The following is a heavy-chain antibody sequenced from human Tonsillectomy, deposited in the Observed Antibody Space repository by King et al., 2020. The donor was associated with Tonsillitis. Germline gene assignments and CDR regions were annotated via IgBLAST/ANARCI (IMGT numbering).Heavy chain of an antibody. J-gene: IGHJ4*02. CDR2: INPNSGGT. CDR1: GYTFTGYY. Sequence: QLVQSGAEVKKPGASVKVSCKASGYTFTGYYIHWVRQAPGQGLEWMGWINPNSGGTNYAQKFQGRVTMTRDTSISTGYMELSRLRSDDTAVYYCARMSVLWFGESLDYWGQGTLVTVSS. V-gene: IGHV1-2*02. CDR3: ARMSVLWFGESLDY. D-gene: IGHD3-10*01.